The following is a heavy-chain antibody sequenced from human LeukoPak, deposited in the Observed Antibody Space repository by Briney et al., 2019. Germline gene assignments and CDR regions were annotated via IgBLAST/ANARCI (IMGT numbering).Heavy chain of an antibody. Sequence: SQTLSLTCTVSGGSISSGGYYWSWIRQHPGKGLEWIGYIYYSGSTYYNPSLKSRVTISVDTSKNQFSLKLSSVTAADTAVYYCAREELLTGGWFDPWGQGTLVTVSS. D-gene: IGHD1-7*01. J-gene: IGHJ5*02. CDR3: AREELLTGGWFDP. CDR2: IYYSGST. CDR1: GGSISSGGYY. V-gene: IGHV4-31*03.